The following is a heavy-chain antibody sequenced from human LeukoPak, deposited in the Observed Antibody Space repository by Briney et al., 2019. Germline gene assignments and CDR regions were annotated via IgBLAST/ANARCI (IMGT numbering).Heavy chain of an antibody. Sequence: ASVKVSCKASGYTFTGYYMHWVRQAPGQGLEWMGIINPSGGSTSYAQKFQGRVTMTRDMSTSTVYVELSSLRSEDTAVYYCARDRIQLWPSGGGYMDVWGKGTTVTVSS. D-gene: IGHD5-18*01. CDR3: ARDRIQLWPSGGGYMDV. V-gene: IGHV1-46*01. J-gene: IGHJ6*03. CDR2: INPSGGST. CDR1: GYTFTGYY.